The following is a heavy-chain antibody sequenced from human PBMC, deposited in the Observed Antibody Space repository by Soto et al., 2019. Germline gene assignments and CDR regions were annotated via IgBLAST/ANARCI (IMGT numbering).Heavy chain of an antibody. D-gene: IGHD3-16*02. J-gene: IGHJ4*02. CDR1: GFKFSNYW. CDR3: ARDGLLFSGPYRPSRFDY. Sequence: GGSLRLSCAASGFKFSNYWMSWVRQAPGKGLEWVGNIKHDTSEAHYADSVKGRFTITRDNIKNFLFLQMNGLRADDTAAYYCARDGLLFSGPYRPSRFDYWGLGTLVTVSS. CDR2: IKHDTSEA. V-gene: IGHV3-7*03.